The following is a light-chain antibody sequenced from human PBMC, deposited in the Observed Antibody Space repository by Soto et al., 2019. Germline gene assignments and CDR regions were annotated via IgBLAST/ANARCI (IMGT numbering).Light chain of an antibody. Sequence: QSVVSQAASLARARSRTISFSCSCSFSGLGGYEYVYCYQQQPEKGPNRRINEVTKRTSGVSNRFSGSKSGNTAYLTISGLQPEDEAGSYCRAHDSGSPRVFGRGTKVTV. CDR1: FSGLGGYEY. CDR2: EVT. J-gene: IGLJ1*01. CDR3: RAHDSGSPRV. V-gene: IGLV2-14*01.